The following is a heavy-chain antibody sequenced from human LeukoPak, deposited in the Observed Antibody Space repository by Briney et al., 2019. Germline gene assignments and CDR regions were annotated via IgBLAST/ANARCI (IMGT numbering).Heavy chain of an antibody. Sequence: PGGSLRLSCSASGLTVTNAWMNWVRRAPGEGLDWVGRIASKTDGGATDYAAPVKGRFTISRDDSKNTLNLQMNSLKTEDTAVYYCTTGIRGDWGQGTLVTVSS. J-gene: IGHJ4*02. V-gene: IGHV3-15*07. D-gene: IGHD3-10*01. CDR1: GLTVTNAW. CDR2: IASKTDGGAT. CDR3: TTGIRGD.